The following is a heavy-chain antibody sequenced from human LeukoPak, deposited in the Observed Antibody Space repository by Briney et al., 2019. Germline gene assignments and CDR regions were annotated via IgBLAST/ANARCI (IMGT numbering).Heavy chain of an antibody. V-gene: IGHV1-2*06. Sequence: ASVKVSCKASGYTFTGYYMHWVRQAPGQGLEWMGRINPNNGATNYAQKLQGRVTITGDTSISTAYMELSSLRSDDTAVYYCTKESGSYHGNDYWGQGTLVTVSS. CDR1: GYTFTGYY. D-gene: IGHD1-26*01. CDR3: TKESGSYHGNDY. CDR2: INPNNGAT. J-gene: IGHJ4*02.